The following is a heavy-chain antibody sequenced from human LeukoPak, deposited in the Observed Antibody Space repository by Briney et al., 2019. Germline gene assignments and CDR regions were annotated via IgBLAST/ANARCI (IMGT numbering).Heavy chain of an antibody. CDR2: INPSGGTT. CDR3: ARGYSSSYRIDY. V-gene: IGHV1-46*01. J-gene: IGHJ4*02. CDR1: GYTFTSYY. D-gene: IGHD6-6*01. Sequence: ASVKVSCKASGYTFTSYYMHWVRQAPGQGLEWMGIINPSGGTTSVAQRFPGRVTMTRDMSTSTVYMELSSLRSEDTAVYYCARGYSSSYRIDYWGQGTLVTVSS.